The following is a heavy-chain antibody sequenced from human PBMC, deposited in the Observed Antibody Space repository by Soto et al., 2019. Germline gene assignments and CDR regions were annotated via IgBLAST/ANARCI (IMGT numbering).Heavy chain of an antibody. CDR3: ARVEWGTATTVVDAFDI. CDR1: GGFVSSGSYY. CDR2: MSHSGGT. Sequence: QVQLQQWGAGLLKPSETLSLTCAVYGGFVSSGSYYWSWIRQPPGKGLEWIGEMSHSGGTHFNPSLKSRVTKSVDTSNNQFSLKMSSVTAADTALYYCARVEWGTATTVVDAFDIWGPGTMVTVSS. D-gene: IGHD1-1*01. J-gene: IGHJ3*02. V-gene: IGHV4-34*01.